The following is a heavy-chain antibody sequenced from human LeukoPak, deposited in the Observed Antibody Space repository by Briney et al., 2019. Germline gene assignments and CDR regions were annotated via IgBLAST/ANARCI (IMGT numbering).Heavy chain of an antibody. CDR1: GGSISSSSDY. V-gene: IGHV4-39*07. D-gene: IGHD3-3*01. J-gene: IGHJ3*02. Sequence: PSETLSLTCTVSGGSISSSSDYWGWIRQPPGKGLEWIGSIYYRGSTHYNPSLKSRVTISVDTSKNQFSLKLSVVTAADTAVYYCAREERWSGSDAFDIWGQGTVVTVSS. CDR3: AREERWSGSDAFDI. CDR2: IYYRGST.